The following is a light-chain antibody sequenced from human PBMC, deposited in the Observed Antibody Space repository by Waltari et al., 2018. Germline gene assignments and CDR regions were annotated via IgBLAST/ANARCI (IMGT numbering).Light chain of an antibody. V-gene: IGKV3-20*01. CDR2: GTS. Sequence: EVVLTQSPGTLSLSPGEKATLSCRASQSLTKRYLAWYQQKPGQPPRLLIYGTSNRATGTPDRFSGGGSGTDFSLTISRLEPEDVAVYYCQHYVSLPVTFGQGTKVEIK. CDR3: QHYVSLPVT. J-gene: IGKJ1*01. CDR1: QSLTKRY.